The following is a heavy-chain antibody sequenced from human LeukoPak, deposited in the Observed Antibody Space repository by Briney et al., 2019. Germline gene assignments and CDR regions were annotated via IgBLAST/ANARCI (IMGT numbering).Heavy chain of an antibody. V-gene: IGHV4-4*02. J-gene: IGHJ4*02. CDR3: ARRDQYGSGTYYKAFDY. CDR2: IQHSGST. Sequence: SWTLSLTCTGSGGSISSSNWWSWVRQPPGKGLEWIGEIQHSGSTNYNPSLKSRVTISVDKSKNQFSLKLNSVTAADTAVYYCARRDQYGSGTYYKAFDYWGQGTLVTVSS. D-gene: IGHD3-10*01. CDR1: GGSISSSNW.